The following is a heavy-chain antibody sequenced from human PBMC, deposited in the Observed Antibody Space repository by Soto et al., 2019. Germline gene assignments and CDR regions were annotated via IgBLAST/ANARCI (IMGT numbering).Heavy chain of an antibody. CDR3: AKEDIVVVPAANYYYYGMDV. CDR1: GFTFSSYA. V-gene: IGHV3-23*01. D-gene: IGHD2-2*01. CDR2: ISGSGGST. Sequence: ESGGGLVQPGGSLRLSCAASGFTFSSYAMSWVRQAPGKGLEWVSAISGSGGSTYYADSVKGRFTISRDNSKNTLYLQMNSLRAEDTAVYYCAKEDIVVVPAANYYYYGMDVWGQGTTVTVSS. J-gene: IGHJ6*02.